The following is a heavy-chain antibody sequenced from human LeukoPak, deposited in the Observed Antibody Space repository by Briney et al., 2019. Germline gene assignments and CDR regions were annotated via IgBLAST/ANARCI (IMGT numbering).Heavy chain of an antibody. CDR1: GFTFSSYA. D-gene: IGHD2-2*01. V-gene: IGHV3-23*01. CDR2: ISDSGGST. CDR3: AKSGVYCSSTSCPTPDY. Sequence: GGSLILSCAASGFTFSSYAMSWVRQAPGKGLEWVSAISDSGGSTYYADSVKGRFTISRDNSKNTLYLQMNSLRAEDTAVYYCAKSGVYCSSTSCPTPDYWGQGTLVTVSS. J-gene: IGHJ4*02.